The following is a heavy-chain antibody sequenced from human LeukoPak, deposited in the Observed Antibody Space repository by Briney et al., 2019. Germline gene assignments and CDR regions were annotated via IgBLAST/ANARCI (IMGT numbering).Heavy chain of an antibody. D-gene: IGHD5-12*01. V-gene: IGHV1-2*02. CDR2: IDPNSGAT. CDR3: ARHVGYTRDLDP. Sequence: GASVKVSCKASGYTFTGYYIHWVRQAPGQGLEWMGWIDPNSGATSYAQKFQGRVTMTGDTSISAAYMELTRLTYDDTAVYYRARHVGYTRDLDPWGQGTLVTVSS. CDR1: GYTFTGYY. J-gene: IGHJ5*02.